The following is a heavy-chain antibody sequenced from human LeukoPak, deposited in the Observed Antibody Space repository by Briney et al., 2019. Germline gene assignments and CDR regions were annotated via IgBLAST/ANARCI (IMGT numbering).Heavy chain of an antibody. J-gene: IGHJ4*02. CDR2: INGERSST. D-gene: IGHD2-2*01. CDR3: ARGGPQSTSPADY. Sequence: GGSLRLSCAASGFVFSSYWMHWVRQAPGKGPMWVSHINGERSSTSYADSVKGRFTISRDNAKNTLYLQMNTLRADDTAVYYCARGGPQSTSPADYWGQGTLVTASS. V-gene: IGHV3-74*01. CDR1: GFVFSSYW.